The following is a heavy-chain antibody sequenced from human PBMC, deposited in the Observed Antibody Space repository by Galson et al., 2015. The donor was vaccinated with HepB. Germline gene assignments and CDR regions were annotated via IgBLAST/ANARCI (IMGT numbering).Heavy chain of an antibody. CDR2: FDPEDGET. V-gene: IGHV1-24*01. J-gene: IGHJ4*02. CDR3: ATTDGGSGSYPDEMAFDY. Sequence: SVKVSCKVSGYTLTELSMHWVRQAPGKGLEWMGGFDPEDGETIYAQKFQGRVTMTEDTSTDTAYMELSSLRSEDTAVYYCATTDGGSGSYPDEMAFDYWGQGTLVTVSS. CDR1: GYTLTELS. D-gene: IGHD1-26*01.